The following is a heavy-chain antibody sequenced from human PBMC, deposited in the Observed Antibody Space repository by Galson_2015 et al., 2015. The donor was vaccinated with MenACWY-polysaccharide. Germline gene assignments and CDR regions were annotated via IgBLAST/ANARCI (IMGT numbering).Heavy chain of an antibody. CDR3: ARERWVRGVFFDQ. CDR2: IKQDGSEK. J-gene: IGHJ4*02. V-gene: IGHV3-7*01. Sequence: SLRLSCAASGFTLSNFWMSWVRQAPGKEQEWVASIKQDGSEKYLVDSVKGRFTISRDNAENSLFLQMNSLRAEDTAVYYCARERWVRGVFFDQWGQGTLVTVSS. CDR1: GFTLSNFW. D-gene: IGHD3-10*01.